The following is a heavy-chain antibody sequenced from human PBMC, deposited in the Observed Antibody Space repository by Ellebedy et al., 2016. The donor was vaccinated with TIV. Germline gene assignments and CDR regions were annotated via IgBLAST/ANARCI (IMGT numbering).Heavy chain of an antibody. J-gene: IGHJ2*01. Sequence: GESLKISCAASGFTVNRNCMTWVRQAPGKGLEWVSLIYGGGSTYYADSVKGRFTISRDTSKNTLYLRMNSLRADDTALYYCARAAVATAAARYWYFDLWGRGTLVTISS. CDR2: IYGGGST. D-gene: IGHD6-13*01. CDR3: ARAAVATAAARYWYFDL. CDR1: GFTVNRNC. V-gene: IGHV3-66*01.